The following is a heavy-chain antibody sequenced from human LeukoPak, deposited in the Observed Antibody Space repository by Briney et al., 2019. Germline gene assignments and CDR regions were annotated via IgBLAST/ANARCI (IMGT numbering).Heavy chain of an antibody. CDR1: GFTFSSYG. J-gene: IGHJ4*02. CDR2: ISYDGSNK. V-gene: IGHV3-30*03. Sequence: HPGRSLRLSCVASGFTFSSYGMHWVRQAPGKGLEWVAVISYDGSNKYYADSVKGRFTISRDNSKNTLYLQMNSLRAEDTAVYYCAGGDYYFDYWGQGTLVTVSS. CDR3: AGGDYYFDY. D-gene: IGHD4-17*01.